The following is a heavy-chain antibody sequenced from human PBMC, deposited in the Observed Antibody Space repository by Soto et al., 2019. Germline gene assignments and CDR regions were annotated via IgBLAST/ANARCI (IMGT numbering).Heavy chain of an antibody. V-gene: IGHV1-2*04. J-gene: IGHJ4*02. CDR1: GYTFTGYY. D-gene: IGHD3-10*01. Sequence: ASVKVSCKASGYTFTGYYMHWVRQAPGQGLEWMGWINPNSGGTNYAQKFQGWVTMTRDTSISTAYMELSRLRSDDTAVYYCARSTYYYGSGSYLGYWGQGTLVTVS. CDR2: INPNSGGT. CDR3: ARSTYYYGSGSYLGY.